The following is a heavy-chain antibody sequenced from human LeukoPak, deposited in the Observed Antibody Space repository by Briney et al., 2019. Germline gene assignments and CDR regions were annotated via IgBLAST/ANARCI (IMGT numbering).Heavy chain of an antibody. D-gene: IGHD6-13*01. J-gene: IGHJ6*02. CDR2: INHSGST. CDR3: AGGPAAAVYYYYGMDV. Sequence: PSETLSLTCAAYGGSFSGYYWSWIRQPPGKGLEWIGEINHSGSTNYNPSLKSRVTISVDTSKNQFSLKLSSVTAADTAVYYCAGGPAAAVYYYYGMDVWGQGTTVTVSS. V-gene: IGHV4-34*01. CDR1: GGSFSGYY.